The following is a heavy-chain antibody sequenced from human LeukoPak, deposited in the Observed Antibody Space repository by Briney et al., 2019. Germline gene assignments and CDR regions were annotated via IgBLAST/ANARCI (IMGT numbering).Heavy chain of an antibody. V-gene: IGHV3-7*01. CDR1: GFTFSRYW. D-gene: IGHD2-2*01. CDR2: IKQDGSEK. CDR3: AREKEGYCSRTSCYLDYYYYYMDV. J-gene: IGHJ6*03. Sequence: GGSLRLSCAASGFTFSRYWMTWVRQAPGKGLEWVANIKQDGSEKYYVDSVKGRFTISRDNAKNSLYLQMDSLRAEDTAVYYCAREKEGYCSRTSCYLDYYYYYMDVWGKGTTVTISS.